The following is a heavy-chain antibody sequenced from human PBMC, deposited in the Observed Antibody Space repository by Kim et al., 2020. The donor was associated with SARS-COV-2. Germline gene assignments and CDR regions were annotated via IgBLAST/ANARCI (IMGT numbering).Heavy chain of an antibody. J-gene: IGHJ4*02. CDR3: ARRIYDSSGQLSGFDY. CDR1: GGSISSYY. Sequence: SETLSLTCTVSGGSISSYYWSWIRQPPGKGLEWIGYIYYSGSTNYNPSLKSRVTISVDTSKNQFSLKLSSVTAADTAVYYCARRIYDSSGQLSGFDYWGQGTLVTVSS. D-gene: IGHD3-22*01. CDR2: IYYSGST. V-gene: IGHV4-59*08.